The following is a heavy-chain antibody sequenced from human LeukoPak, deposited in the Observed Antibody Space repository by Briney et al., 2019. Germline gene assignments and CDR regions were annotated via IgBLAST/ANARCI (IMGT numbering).Heavy chain of an antibody. CDR3: AKDLDSDGDSFDY. V-gene: IGHV3-30*18. J-gene: IGHJ4*02. Sequence: GGSLRLSCAASGFTFRSYGMHWVCQSPGKGLEWVAVISDEGTNKYYADFVKGRCTISRDNSKKTLYLELNSLRAEDTAMYYCAKDLDSDGDSFDYWGQGTLVTVSS. CDR1: GFTFRSYG. CDR2: ISDEGTNK. D-gene: IGHD4-17*01.